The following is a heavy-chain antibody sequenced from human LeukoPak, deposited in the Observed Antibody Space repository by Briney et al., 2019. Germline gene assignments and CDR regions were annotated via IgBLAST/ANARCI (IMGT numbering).Heavy chain of an antibody. Sequence: PGRSLRLSCAASGFTFSSYAMHWVRQAPGKGLEWVAVISCDGSNKYYADSVKGRFTISRDNSKNTLCLQMNSLRAEDTAVYYCARDFSPLSSWYYFGYWGQGTLVTVSS. D-gene: IGHD6-13*01. CDR2: ISCDGSNK. CDR3: ARDFSPLSSWYYFGY. J-gene: IGHJ4*02. V-gene: IGHV3-30-3*01. CDR1: GFTFSSYA.